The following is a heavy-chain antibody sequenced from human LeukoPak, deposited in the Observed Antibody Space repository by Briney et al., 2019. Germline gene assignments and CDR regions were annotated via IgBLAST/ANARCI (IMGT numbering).Heavy chain of an antibody. Sequence: SETLSLTCAVYGGSFSGYYWSWIRQPPGKGLEWIGEINHSGSTNYNPSLKSRVTISVDTSKNQFSLKLSSVTAADTAVYYCARLRKRLIHRSFDYWGQGTLVTVSS. CDR1: GGSFSGYY. CDR2: INHSGST. J-gene: IGHJ4*02. CDR3: ARLRKRLIHRSFDY. V-gene: IGHV4-34*01. D-gene: IGHD1-14*01.